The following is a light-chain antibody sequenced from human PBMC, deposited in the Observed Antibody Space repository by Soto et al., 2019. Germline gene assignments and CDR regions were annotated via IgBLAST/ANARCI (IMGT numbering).Light chain of an antibody. CDR2: EGV. CDR1: ASNIGGYNL. CDR3: CSYVGATTYV. V-gene: IGLV2-23*01. Sequence: QSVLTQPASVSGSAGQSITITCTGSASNIGGYNLVSWYQHHAGKDPKVIIYEGVKRPSGVSNRFSGSKSGTTASLTISGVQAEDEADYYCCSYVGATTYVFGSGTKVTVL. J-gene: IGLJ1*01.